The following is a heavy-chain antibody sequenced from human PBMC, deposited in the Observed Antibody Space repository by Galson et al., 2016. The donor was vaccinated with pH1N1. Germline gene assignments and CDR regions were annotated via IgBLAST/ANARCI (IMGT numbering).Heavy chain of an antibody. CDR2: IYPGDSDT. D-gene: IGHD6-19*01. CDR3: ARRSAVAGVDY. CDR1: GYSFSSHW. Sequence: QSGAEVKKPGESLKISCQGSGYSFSSHWIGWARQMPGKGLEWMGIIYPGDSDTKYSPSFQGQVTFSADKSINTAYLQWSSLKASDTAMYFCARRSAVAGVDYWGQGTLSPSPQ. V-gene: IGHV5-51*01. J-gene: IGHJ4*02.